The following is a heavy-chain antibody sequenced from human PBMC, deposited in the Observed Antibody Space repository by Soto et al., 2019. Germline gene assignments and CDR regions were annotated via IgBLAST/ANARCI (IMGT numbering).Heavy chain of an antibody. CDR1: GYTFTSYD. D-gene: IGHD3-9*01. J-gene: IGHJ5*02. CDR3: ARGMGGTYYDILTGYNWFDP. V-gene: IGHV1-8*01. CDR2: MNPNSGNT. Sequence: ASVKVSCKASGYTFTSYDINWVRQATGQGLEWMGWMNPNSGNTGYAQKFQGRVTMTRNTSISTAYMELSSLRSEDTAVYYGARGMGGTYYDILTGYNWFDPWGQGTLVTVSS.